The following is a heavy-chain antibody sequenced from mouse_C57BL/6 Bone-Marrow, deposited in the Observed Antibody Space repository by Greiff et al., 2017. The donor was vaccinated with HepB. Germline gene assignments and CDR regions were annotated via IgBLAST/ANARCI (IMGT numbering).Heavy chain of an antibody. CDR2: INPNNGGT. CDR1: GYTFTDYY. CDR3: ARVYGYDGDY. D-gene: IGHD2-2*01. V-gene: IGHV1-26*01. J-gene: IGHJ2*01. Sequence: EVQLQQSGPELVKPGASVKISCKASGYTFTDYYMNWVKQSHGKSLEWIGDINPNNGGTSYNQKFKGKATLTVDKSSSTAYMELRSLTSEDSAVYYCARVYGYDGDYWGQGTTLTVSS.